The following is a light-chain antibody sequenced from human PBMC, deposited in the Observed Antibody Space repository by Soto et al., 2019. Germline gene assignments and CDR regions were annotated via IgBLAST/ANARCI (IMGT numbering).Light chain of an antibody. CDR1: SSDVGGYNY. V-gene: IGLV2-14*01. CDR2: EVS. J-gene: IGLJ3*02. CDR3: SSYTTSSTLV. Sequence: QSVLTQPASVSGSPGQSITISCTGTSSDVGGYNYVYWYQQHPGKAPKLIIYEVSNRPSGVSNCFSGSKSGNTASLTISGLQAEDEADYYCSSYTTSSTLVFGGGTKVTVL.